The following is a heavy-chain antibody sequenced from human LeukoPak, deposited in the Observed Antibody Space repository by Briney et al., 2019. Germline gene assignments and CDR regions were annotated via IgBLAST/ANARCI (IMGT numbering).Heavy chain of an antibody. D-gene: IGHD3/OR15-3a*01. CDR1: GVSISSSNSY. CDR2: IYYSGNT. CDR3: ARQTGSGLFILP. J-gene: IGHJ4*02. Sequence: PSETLSLTCTVSGVSISSSNSYWRWIRQPPGKGLEWIGSIYYSGNTYYNASLKSQVSISIDTSKYRFSLKLTPVTAADTAVYYCARQTGSGLFILPGGQGTLVTVSS. V-gene: IGHV4-39*01.